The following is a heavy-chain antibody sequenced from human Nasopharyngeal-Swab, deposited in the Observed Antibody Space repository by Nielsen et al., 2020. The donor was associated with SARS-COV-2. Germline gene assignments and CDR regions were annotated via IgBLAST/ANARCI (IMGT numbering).Heavy chain of an antibody. CDR3: ARDEGCFDY. CDR1: GFTFSSYS. D-gene: IGHD2-15*01. J-gene: IGHJ4*02. Sequence: GEALKISCAASGFTFSSYSMNWVRQAPGKGLEWVSSISSSSSYIYYADSVKGRFTISRDNAKNSLYLQMNSLRAEDTAVYYCARDEGCFDYWGQGTLVTVSS. CDR2: ISSSSSYI. V-gene: IGHV3-21*01.